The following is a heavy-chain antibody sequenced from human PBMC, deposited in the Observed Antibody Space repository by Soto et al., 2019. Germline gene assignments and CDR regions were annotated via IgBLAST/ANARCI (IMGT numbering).Heavy chain of an antibody. D-gene: IGHD3-9*01. Sequence: PGGSLRLSCAASGFTFSSYSMNWVRQAPGKGLEWVSYICSSSSTIYYADSVKGRFTISRDNAKNSLYLQMNSLRDEDTTVYYCARVELRYFDWFDAFDIWGQGTMVTVSS. V-gene: IGHV3-48*02. CDR1: GFTFSSYS. CDR3: ARVELRYFDWFDAFDI. J-gene: IGHJ3*02. CDR2: ICSSSSTI.